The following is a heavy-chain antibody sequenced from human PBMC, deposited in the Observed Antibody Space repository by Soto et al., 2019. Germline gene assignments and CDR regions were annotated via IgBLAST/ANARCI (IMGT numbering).Heavy chain of an antibody. CDR2: INPNSGGT. CDR3: ARGSGWYDAFDI. V-gene: IGHV1-2*02. D-gene: IGHD6-19*01. J-gene: IGHJ3*02. Sequence: XXWXXXAPGRGLEWMGWINPNSGGTNYAQKFQGRVTMTRDTSISTAYMELSRLRSDDTAVYYCARGSGWYDAFDIWGQGTMVTVSS.